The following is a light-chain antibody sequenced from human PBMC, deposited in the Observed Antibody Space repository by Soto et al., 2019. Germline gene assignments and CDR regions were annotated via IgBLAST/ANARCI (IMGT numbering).Light chain of an antibody. J-gene: IGKJ4*01. Sequence: DIQMTQSPSTLSASVGDRVTLTCRASQSINGWLAWYQQRPGKGPKLLIHKASILEGGVPSRFSGSASGTEFTLTISSLQPDDFATYYCLQYNHYPLTFGGGTKVEIK. V-gene: IGKV1-5*03. CDR2: KAS. CDR3: LQYNHYPLT. CDR1: QSINGW.